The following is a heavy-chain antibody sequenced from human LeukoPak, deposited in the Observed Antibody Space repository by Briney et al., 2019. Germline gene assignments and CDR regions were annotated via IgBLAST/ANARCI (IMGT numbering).Heavy chain of an antibody. V-gene: IGHV1-69*04. CDR3: ARGELDGWSYSLLGFDP. CDR2: IIPILGIA. D-gene: IGHD1-26*01. J-gene: IGHJ5*02. Sequence: SVKVSCKASGGTFSSYAISWVRQAPGQGLEWMGRIIPILGIANYAQKFQGRVTITADKSTSTAYMELSSLRSEDTAVYYCARGELDGWSYSLLGFDPWGQGTLVTVSS. CDR1: GGTFSSYA.